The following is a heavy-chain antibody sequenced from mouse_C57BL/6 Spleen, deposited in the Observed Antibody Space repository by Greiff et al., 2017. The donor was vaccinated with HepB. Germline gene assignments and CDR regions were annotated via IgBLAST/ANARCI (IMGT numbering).Heavy chain of an antibody. CDR1: GYTFTSYW. CDR2: INPSNGGT. J-gene: IGHJ2*01. CDR3: ARWNYIWDYFDY. D-gene: IGHD2-12*01. Sequence: QVQLQQPGTELVKPGASVKLSCKASGYTFTSYWMHWVKQRPGQGLEWIGNINPSNGGTNYNEKFKCKATLTVDKSSSTAYMQLSSLTSEDSAVYYCARWNYIWDYFDYWGQGTTLTVSS. V-gene: IGHV1-53*01.